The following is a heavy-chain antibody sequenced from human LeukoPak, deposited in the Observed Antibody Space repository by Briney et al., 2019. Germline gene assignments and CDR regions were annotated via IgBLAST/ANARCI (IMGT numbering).Heavy chain of an antibody. V-gene: IGHV1-8*01. CDR3: ARQRITIFGVVIKAYYYYGMDV. Sequence: ASVKVSCKASGYTFTSYDINWVRQATGQGLEWMGWMNPNSGNTGYAQKFQGRVTMTRNTSISTAYMELSSLRSEDTAVYYCARQRITIFGVVIKAYYYYGMDVWGQGTTVTVSS. D-gene: IGHD3-3*01. CDR2: MNPNSGNT. J-gene: IGHJ6*02. CDR1: GYTFTSYD.